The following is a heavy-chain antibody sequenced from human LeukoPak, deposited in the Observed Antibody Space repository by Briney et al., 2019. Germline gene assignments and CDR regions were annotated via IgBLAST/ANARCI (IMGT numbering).Heavy chain of an antibody. V-gene: IGHV1-8*01. J-gene: IGHJ4*02. CDR3: ARQDYDDYIDY. Sequence: ASVKVSCKASGYTFTINDINWGRQPPGQGLEWMGWMNPNTGNTGYTQKFQGRVILTRNTSISTAYMELSSLRSEDAAVYYCARQDYDDYIDYWGQGTLVTVAS. CDR1: GYTFTIND. CDR2: MNPNTGNT. D-gene: IGHD4-17*01.